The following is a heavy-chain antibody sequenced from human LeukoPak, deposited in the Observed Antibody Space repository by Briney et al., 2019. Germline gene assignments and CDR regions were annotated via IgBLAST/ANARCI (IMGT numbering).Heavy chain of an antibody. V-gene: IGHV4-39*01. CDR3: ARFDYCSSTSCYRRGFDY. CDR2: IYYSGST. D-gene: IGHD2-2*01. J-gene: IGHJ4*02. CDR1: GGSISTSSYY. Sequence: SETLSLTCSVSGGSISTSSYYWGWIRQPPGKGLEWIGSIYYSGSTYYNPSLKSRVTISVDTSKNQFSLKLSSVTAADTAVYYCARFDYCSSTSCYRRGFDYWGQGTLVTVSS.